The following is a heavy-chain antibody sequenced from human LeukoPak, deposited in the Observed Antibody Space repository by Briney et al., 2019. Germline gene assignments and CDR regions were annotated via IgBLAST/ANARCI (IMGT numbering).Heavy chain of an antibody. CDR1: GLTFSSYS. J-gene: IGHJ3*02. CDR3: ARDKDCSGGSCYDAFDI. D-gene: IGHD2-15*01. V-gene: IGHV3-21*01. CDR2: ISSSSSYI. Sequence: GGSLRLSCAASGLTFSSYSMNWVRPAPGKGPGWVSSISSSSSYIYYADSVKGRFTISRDNAKNSLYLQMNGLRAEDTAVYYCARDKDCSGGSCYDAFDIWGQGTMVTVSS.